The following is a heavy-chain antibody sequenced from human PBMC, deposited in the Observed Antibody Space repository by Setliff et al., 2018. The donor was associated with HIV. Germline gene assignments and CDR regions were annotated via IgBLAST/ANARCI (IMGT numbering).Heavy chain of an antibody. Sequence: SETLSLTCTVSYGSISGHYWTWIRQPPGKGLEWIGYIHHSGGTQYNPSLMSRLTMSVDSSKNQFSLSLSSVTAADTAVYYCARLPDINSWPFDYWTRGTLVTVSS. CDR1: YGSISGHY. J-gene: IGHJ4*02. CDR2: IHHSGGT. D-gene: IGHD6-13*01. V-gene: IGHV4-59*11. CDR3: ARLPDINSWPFDY.